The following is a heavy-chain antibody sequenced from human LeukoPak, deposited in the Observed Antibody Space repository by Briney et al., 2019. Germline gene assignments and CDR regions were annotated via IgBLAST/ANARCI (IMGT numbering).Heavy chain of an antibody. J-gene: IGHJ4*02. CDR2: ISSSGDFI. Sequence: GGSLRLSCAASGFTYSNYNMHWVRQAPGKGLDWVSSISSSGDFIYYADSVTGRFTISRDNSKNTLYLQMNSLRAEDTAVYYCARLHYDVLTGPFDYWGQGTLVTVSS. D-gene: IGHD3-9*01. CDR1: GFTYSNYN. CDR3: ARLHYDVLTGPFDY. V-gene: IGHV3-21*01.